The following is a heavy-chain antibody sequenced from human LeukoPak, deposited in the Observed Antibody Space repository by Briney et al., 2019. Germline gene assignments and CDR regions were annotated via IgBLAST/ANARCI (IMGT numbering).Heavy chain of an antibody. Sequence: GGSLRLSCAASGFTFSSYDMRWVRQATGRGLEWVSAIGTAGDTYYPGSVKGRFTISRENAKNSLYLQMNSLRAGDTAVYYCARESGYYGSGSPHYYGMDVWGQGTTVTVSS. D-gene: IGHD3-10*01. V-gene: IGHV3-13*01. CDR3: ARESGYYGSGSPHYYGMDV. CDR2: IGTAGDT. J-gene: IGHJ6*02. CDR1: GFTFSSYD.